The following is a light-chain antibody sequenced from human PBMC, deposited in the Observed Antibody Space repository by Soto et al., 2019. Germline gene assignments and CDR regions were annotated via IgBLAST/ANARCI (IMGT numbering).Light chain of an antibody. J-gene: IGKJ5*01. Sequence: DIVMTQSPDSLAVSLGERATINCRSSRRVLYSSNNKNYLAWYQQKPGQPPKLLIYWASTRESGVPDRFSGSGSGTDFTLTISSLQAEDVAVYYCQQYYSTPTFGQGTRREIK. CDR1: RRVLYSSNNKNY. CDR3: QQYYSTPT. CDR2: WAS. V-gene: IGKV4-1*01.